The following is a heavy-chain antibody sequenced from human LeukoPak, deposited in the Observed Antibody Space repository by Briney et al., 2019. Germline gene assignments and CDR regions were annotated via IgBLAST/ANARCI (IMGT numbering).Heavy chain of an antibody. Sequence: PGGSLRLSCVASGFTFGKYWMSWVRQAPGKGLEWVANIKLDGSEKNYVDSVKGRFTISRDNSKNTLYLQMNSLRAEDTAVYYCARGVFRYWGQGTLVTVSS. CDR2: IKLDGSEK. CDR3: ARGVFRY. D-gene: IGHD2/OR15-2a*01. J-gene: IGHJ4*02. V-gene: IGHV3-7*03. CDR1: GFTFGKYW.